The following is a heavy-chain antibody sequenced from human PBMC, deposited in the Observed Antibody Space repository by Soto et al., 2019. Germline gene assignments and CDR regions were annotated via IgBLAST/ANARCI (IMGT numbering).Heavy chain of an antibody. D-gene: IGHD1-1*01. Sequence: EVQLLESGGGLVQPGGSLRLSCAASGFTFSNYAMNWVRQAPGKGLEWVPVISGSGGSTYYADSVKGRFTISRDNSKNTLYLQMNSLRAEDTAVYYCAKRATGTYFDYWGQGTLVTVSS. CDR1: GFTFSNYA. CDR3: AKRATGTYFDY. V-gene: IGHV3-23*01. CDR2: ISGSGGST. J-gene: IGHJ4*02.